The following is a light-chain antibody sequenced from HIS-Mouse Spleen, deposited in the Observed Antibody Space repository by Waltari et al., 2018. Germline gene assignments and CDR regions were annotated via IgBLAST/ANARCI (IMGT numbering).Light chain of an antibody. CDR3: QSYDSSLSGWV. Sequence: QSVLTQPPSVSGAPGQRVTISCTGSSPHIGAGYHVPWYQQPPGPTPKLRIYGNSHRASGVPDRFSGSKAGTSASLAITGLQAEDEADYYCQSYDSSLSGWVFGGGTKLTVL. CDR2: GNS. J-gene: IGLJ3*02. V-gene: IGLV1-40*01. CDR1: SPHIGAGYH.